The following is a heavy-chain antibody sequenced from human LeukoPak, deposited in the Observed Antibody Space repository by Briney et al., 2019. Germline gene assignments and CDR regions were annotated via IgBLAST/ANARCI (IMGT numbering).Heavy chain of an antibody. CDR2: INSDGSST. V-gene: IGHV3-74*01. D-gene: IGHD3-22*01. Sequence: GGSLRLSCAASGFTFSSYWMHWVRQAPGKGLVWVSRINSDGSSTSYADSVKGRFTISRDNAKNSLYLQMNSLRAEDTALYYCAKDYYYDSSFTSFRHWGQGTLVTVSS. CDR3: AKDYYYDSSFTSFRH. J-gene: IGHJ1*01. CDR1: GFTFSSYW.